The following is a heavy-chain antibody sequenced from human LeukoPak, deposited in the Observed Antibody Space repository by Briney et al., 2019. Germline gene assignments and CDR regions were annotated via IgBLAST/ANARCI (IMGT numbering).Heavy chain of an antibody. CDR1: GAPLNNYY. CDR2: VDYSGST. Sequence: SETLSLTCTVSGAPLNNYYWNWVRQPPGKELEWIGNVDYSGSTRYDPSLKSRATMSLDSSKNQFSLRLTSVTAADMAVYYCAMQVGIYGDYNNWFDPWGQGARVTVSS. J-gene: IGHJ5*02. CDR3: AMQVGIYGDYNNWFDP. D-gene: IGHD4-17*01. V-gene: IGHV4-59*08.